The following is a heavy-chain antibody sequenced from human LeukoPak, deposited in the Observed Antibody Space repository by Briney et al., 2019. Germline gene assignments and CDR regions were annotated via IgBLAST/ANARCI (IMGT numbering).Heavy chain of an antibody. CDR3: AKGGYSYASFDY. Sequence: RGSLRLSCAASGFTFSSYAMSWVRQAPGKGLVWVSAISGSGGSTYYADSVKGRFTISRDNSKNTLYLQMNSLRAEDTAVYSCAKGGYSYASFDYWGQGTLVTVSS. CDR1: GFTFSSYA. J-gene: IGHJ4*02. V-gene: IGHV3-23*01. D-gene: IGHD5-18*01. CDR2: ISGSGGST.